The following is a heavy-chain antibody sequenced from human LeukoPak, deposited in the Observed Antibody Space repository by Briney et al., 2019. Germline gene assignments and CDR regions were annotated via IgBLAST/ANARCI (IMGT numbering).Heavy chain of an antibody. CDR2: IYTSGST. CDR3: ARVGGSFRLDAFDI. J-gene: IGHJ3*02. D-gene: IGHD1-26*01. CDR1: GGSISSGSYY. V-gene: IGHV4-61*02. Sequence: SETLSLTCTVSGGSISSGSYYWSWIRQPAGKGLEWIGRIYTSGSTNYNPSLKSRVTISVDTSKNQFSLKLNSLTAADTAVYYCARVGGSFRLDAFDIWGQGTMVTVSS.